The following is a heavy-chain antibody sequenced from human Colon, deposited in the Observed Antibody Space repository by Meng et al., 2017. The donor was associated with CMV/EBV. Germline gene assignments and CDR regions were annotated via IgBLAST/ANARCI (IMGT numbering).Heavy chain of an antibody. J-gene: IGHJ4*02. V-gene: IGHV4-4*07. Sequence: HGKLQESVPRRGRHSETRSPPWTCSGGSIITSSWGWIRQPAGEGLEWLGRISTNRNPDYNPSLNSRATIWLDTSNNQFSLKLTSVTAADTAVYYCVRGGYSGTQTGGVQEYWGQGTLVTVSS. CDR3: VRGGYSGTQTGGVQEY. D-gene: IGHD5-12*01. CDR1: GGSIITSS. CDR2: ISTNRNP.